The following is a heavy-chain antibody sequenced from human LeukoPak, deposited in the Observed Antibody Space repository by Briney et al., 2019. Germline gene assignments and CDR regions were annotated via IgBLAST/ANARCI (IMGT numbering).Heavy chain of an antibody. Sequence: SETLSLTCTVSGGSITSSDYWWAWIRLPPGRGLEWIGSIYYSGSTYYNPPLKSRATISVDTSKNQFSLKLSSVTAAGAAVYFGAKRSSSCYYFEDWGQEPRVTVSS. CDR2: IYYSGST. CDR1: GGSITSSDYW. J-gene: IGHJ4*02. CDR3: AKRSSSCYYFED. V-gene: IGHV4-39*07. D-gene: IGHD6-13*01.